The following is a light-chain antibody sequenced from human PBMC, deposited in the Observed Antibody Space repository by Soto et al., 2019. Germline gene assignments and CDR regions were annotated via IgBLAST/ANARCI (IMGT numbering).Light chain of an antibody. Sequence: DIQMTQSPSSLSASVGDRVTITCRASQSISNYLNWYQHKPGKAPNLLIYAASTLQSGVPSRFSGSRSGTDFTLTITHLQPEDLAYYYCQQSYSSPPTFGQGTKLEIK. CDR3: QQSYSSPPT. CDR1: QSISNY. V-gene: IGKV1-39*01. CDR2: AAS. J-gene: IGKJ2*01.